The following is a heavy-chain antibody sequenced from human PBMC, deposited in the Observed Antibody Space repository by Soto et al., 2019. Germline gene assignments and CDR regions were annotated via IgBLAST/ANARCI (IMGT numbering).Heavy chain of an antibody. CDR2: INHSGST. J-gene: IGHJ6*02. CDR1: GGSFSGYY. CDR3: ARGRVIRDFDWLLYRNYGMDV. D-gene: IGHD3-9*01. Sequence: PSETLSLTCAVYGGSFSGYYWSWIRQPPGKGLEWIGEINHSGSTNYNPSLKSRVTISVDTSKNQFSLKLSSVTAADTAVYYCARGRVIRDFDWLLYRNYGMDVWGQGTTDTVSS. V-gene: IGHV4-34*01.